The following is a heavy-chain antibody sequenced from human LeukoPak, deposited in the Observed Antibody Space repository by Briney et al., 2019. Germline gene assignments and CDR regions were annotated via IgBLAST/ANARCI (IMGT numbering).Heavy chain of an antibody. CDR1: GFTFSSYS. CDR2: ISSSSSYI. D-gene: IGHD6-19*01. CDR3: ARPASSGWYSMGFQH. J-gene: IGHJ1*01. Sequence: GGSLRLSCAASGFTFSSYSMNWVRQAPGKGLEWGSSISSSSSYIYYADSVKGRFTISRDNAKNTLYLQMNSLRAEDTAVYYCARPASSGWYSMGFQHWGQGTLVTVSS. V-gene: IGHV3-21*01.